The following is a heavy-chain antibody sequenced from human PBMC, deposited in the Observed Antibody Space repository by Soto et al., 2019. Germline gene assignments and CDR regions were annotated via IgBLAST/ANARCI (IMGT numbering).Heavy chain of an antibody. CDR2: IYYSGST. D-gene: IGHD6-13*01. CDR1: GGSISSYY. J-gene: IGHJ6*02. CDR3: ASSFLVREYYYYGMDV. Sequence: SETLSLTCTVSGGSISSYYWSWIRQPPGKGLEWIGYIYYSGSTNYNPSLKSRVTISVDTSKNQFSLKLSSVTAADTAVYYCASSFLVREYYYYGMDVWGQATTVTVSS. V-gene: IGHV4-59*01.